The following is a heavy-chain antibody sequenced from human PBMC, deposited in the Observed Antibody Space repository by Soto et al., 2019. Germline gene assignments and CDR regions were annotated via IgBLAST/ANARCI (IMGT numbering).Heavy chain of an antibody. D-gene: IGHD6-13*01. CDR3: AKDGISSSWPNYFDY. Sequence: QVQLQESGPGLVKPSETLSLTCTVSGGSISSHYWSWIRQPPGKGLEWIGYIYYSGSTIYNPSLKSRVTISVDTSKNQFSLKLSSVTAADTAVYYCAKDGISSSWPNYFDYWGQGTLVTVSS. V-gene: IGHV4-59*11. CDR2: IYYSGST. CDR1: GGSISSHY. J-gene: IGHJ4*02.